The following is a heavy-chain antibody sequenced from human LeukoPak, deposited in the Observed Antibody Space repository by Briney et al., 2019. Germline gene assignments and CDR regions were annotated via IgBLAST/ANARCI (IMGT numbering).Heavy chain of an antibody. CDR3: ARVGGDYNPPGFDY. CDR2: IYHSGST. J-gene: IGHJ4*02. CDR1: GGSISSGSYY. Sequence: PSQTLSLTCTVSGGSISSGSYYWGWIRQPPGKGLEWIGSIYHSGSTYYNPSLKSRVTISVDTSKNQFSLKLSSVTAADTAVYYCARVGGDYNPPGFDYWGQGTLVTVSS. D-gene: IGHD4-17*01. V-gene: IGHV4-39*07.